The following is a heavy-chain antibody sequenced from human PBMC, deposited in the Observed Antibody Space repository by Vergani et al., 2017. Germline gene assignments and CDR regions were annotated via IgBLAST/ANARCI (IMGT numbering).Heavy chain of an antibody. CDR3: ARRGDGYNFGTDPGEYFQH. Sequence: QVQLVQSGAEVKKPGSSVKVSCKASGGTFSSYAISWVRQGPGQGLEWMGRIIPIFGTANYAQKFQGRVTITADESTSTAYMELSSLRSEDTAVYYCARRGDGYNFGTDPGEYFQHWGQGTLVTVSS. J-gene: IGHJ1*01. CDR1: GGTFSSYA. V-gene: IGHV1-69*13. D-gene: IGHD5-24*01. CDR2: IIPIFGTA.